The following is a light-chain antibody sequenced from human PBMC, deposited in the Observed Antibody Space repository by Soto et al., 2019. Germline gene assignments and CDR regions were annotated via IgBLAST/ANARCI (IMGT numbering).Light chain of an antibody. CDR1: QSLLHSNGYNY. Sequence: DIVMTQSPLSLPVTPGEPASISCRSSQSLLHSNGYNYLDWYLQKPGQSPQLLIYLGSNRASGVPDRFRGSGLGTDFTLKISRVEAEDVGVYYCMQALQTPYTFGQGTKLEIK. V-gene: IGKV2-28*01. J-gene: IGKJ2*01. CDR2: LGS. CDR3: MQALQTPYT.